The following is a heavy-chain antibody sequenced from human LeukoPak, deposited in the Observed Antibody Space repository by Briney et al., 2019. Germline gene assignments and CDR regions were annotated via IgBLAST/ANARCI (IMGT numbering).Heavy chain of an antibody. D-gene: IGHD3-9*01. Sequence: PSETLSLTCTVSGGSISSYYWSWIRQPPGKGLEWIGYIYYSGGTNYNPSLKSRVTISVDTSKNQFSLKLSSVTAADTAVYYCARLTYDILTGTHPNLDYWGQGTLVTVSS. CDR3: ARLTYDILTGTHPNLDY. CDR2: IYYSGGT. J-gene: IGHJ4*02. V-gene: IGHV4-59*08. CDR1: GGSISSYY.